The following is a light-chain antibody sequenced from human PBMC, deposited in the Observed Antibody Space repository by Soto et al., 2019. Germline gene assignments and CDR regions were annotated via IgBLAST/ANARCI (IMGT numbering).Light chain of an antibody. V-gene: IGKV3-20*01. Sequence: EIVLTQSPGTLSLSPGERATLSCRASQNVSSSYLAWHQHKPGQAPRLLIYGSSTRATGVPDRFSGSGSGADFTLTISRLEPEDFAVYYCQQYGSSPRTFGQGTKVDIK. CDR3: QQYGSSPRT. J-gene: IGKJ1*01. CDR1: QNVSSSY. CDR2: GSS.